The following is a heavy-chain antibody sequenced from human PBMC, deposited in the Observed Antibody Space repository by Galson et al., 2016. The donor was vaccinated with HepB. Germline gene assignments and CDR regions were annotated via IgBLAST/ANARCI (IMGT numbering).Heavy chain of an antibody. CDR3: ARDPPSVTVYHYPGMDV. J-gene: IGHJ6*02. Sequence: SLRLSCAASGFTFSSFDMNWVRQAPGRGLEWVSYISSTSGTIYYADSVNGRFTISRDNAKNSLFLQMDSLRAEDAAVYYCARDPPSVTVYHYPGMDVWGQGTTVTVSS. CDR2: ISSTSGTI. V-gene: IGHV3-48*03. CDR1: GFTFSSFD. D-gene: IGHD2-21*02.